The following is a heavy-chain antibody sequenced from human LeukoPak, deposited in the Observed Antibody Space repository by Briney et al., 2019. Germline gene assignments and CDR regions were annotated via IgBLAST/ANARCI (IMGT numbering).Heavy chain of an antibody. V-gene: IGHV4-59*08. Sequence: SETLSLTCIVAGASIVSHYWSWVRQPPGEWLEWIGYIYYSGTTNYNPSLKSRVTISVDTSKNQFSLKLSSVTAADTAVYYCARGYSSSWYEYFQHWGQGTPVTVSS. CDR3: ARGYSSSWYEYFQH. D-gene: IGHD6-13*01. J-gene: IGHJ1*01. CDR1: GASIVSHY. CDR2: IYYSGTT.